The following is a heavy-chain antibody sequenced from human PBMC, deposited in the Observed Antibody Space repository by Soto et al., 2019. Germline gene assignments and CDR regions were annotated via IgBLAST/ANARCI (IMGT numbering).Heavy chain of an antibody. J-gene: IGHJ4*02. CDR1: GGSVIRSW. D-gene: IGHD4-17*01. Sequence: SVTKSSTDTGPGGSVIRSWWSWIRQPPGRGLEWIGFIYYAGSTKYNPSLNSRVTISVDRSKNQFSLKLSSVTAADTAVYYCARSQTTVTSYDYWGQGTLVTVSS. CDR2: IYYAGST. CDR3: ARSQTTVTSYDY. V-gene: IGHV4-59*02.